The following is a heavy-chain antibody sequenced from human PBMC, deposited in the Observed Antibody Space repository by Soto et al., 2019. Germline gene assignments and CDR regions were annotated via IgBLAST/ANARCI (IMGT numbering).Heavy chain of an antibody. J-gene: IGHJ5*02. CDR3: ARWGASNPFQQQTNWFDP. Sequence: PGGSLRLSCVASGFTFSSYGMHWVRQAPGKGLEWVAIIWYDGSYKNYADSVKGRFAISRDNSKYALYLQMNSLGVEDTAVYYCARWGASNPFQQQTNWFDPWGQGTLVTVSS. D-gene: IGHD3-16*01. V-gene: IGHV3-33*01. CDR2: IWYDGSYK. CDR1: GFTFSSYG.